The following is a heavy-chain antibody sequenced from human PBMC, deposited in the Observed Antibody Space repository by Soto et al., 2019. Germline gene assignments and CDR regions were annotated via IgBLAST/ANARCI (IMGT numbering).Heavy chain of an antibody. CDR3: VRSGHSFGGVV. CDR1: GASMTNYY. Sequence: KPSETLSLTCSVSGASMTNYYGSWVRQSPGKGLEWIGYMFYTGRSNYNPSLKSRVAISIDTSKNQIYLNLRSVTAADTAVYYCVRSGHSFGGVVWGQGTLVTVSS. J-gene: IGHJ4*02. V-gene: IGHV4-59*13. D-gene: IGHD3-16*01. CDR2: MFYTGRS.